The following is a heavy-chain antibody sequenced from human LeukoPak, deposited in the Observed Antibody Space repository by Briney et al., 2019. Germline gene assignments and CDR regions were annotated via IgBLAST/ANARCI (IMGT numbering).Heavy chain of an antibody. V-gene: IGHV3-48*01. J-gene: IGHJ3*02. Sequence: PGGSLRLSCAASGFTFSSYSTNWVRQAPGKGLEWASYISSSSSTIYYADSVKGRFTISRDNAKNSLYLQMNSLRAEDTAVYYCARDSGDSGSFPDAFDIWGQGTMVTVSS. D-gene: IGHD1-26*01. CDR1: GFTFSSYS. CDR2: ISSSSSTI. CDR3: ARDSGDSGSFPDAFDI.